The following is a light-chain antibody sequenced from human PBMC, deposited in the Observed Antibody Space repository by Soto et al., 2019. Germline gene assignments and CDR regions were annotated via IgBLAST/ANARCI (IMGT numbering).Light chain of an antibody. J-gene: IGLJ3*02. CDR1: TSDVGSYNY. V-gene: IGLV2-11*01. Sequence: QSALTQPRSVSGSPGQSVSISCTGTTSDVGSYNYVSWYQQHPGKAPRLMIYDVRKRPSGVPDRCSGSKSGNTASLTISGLRAEDEADYYCCSYAGSYVWVFGGGTKVTVL. CDR3: CSYAGSYVWV. CDR2: DVR.